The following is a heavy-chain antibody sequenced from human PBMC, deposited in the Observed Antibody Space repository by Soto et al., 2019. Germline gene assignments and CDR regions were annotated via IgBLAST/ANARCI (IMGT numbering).Heavy chain of an antibody. CDR2: ISGSGGST. CDR1: GFTFSSYA. J-gene: IGHJ4*02. CDR3: AKGYGSGSYYVDDFDY. D-gene: IGHD3-10*01. Sequence: PGGSLRLSCAASGFTFSSYAMSWVRQAPGKGLEWVSAISGSGGSTYYAGSVKGRFTISRDNSKNTLYLQMNSLRAEDTAVYYCAKGYGSGSYYVDDFDYWGQGTLVTVSS. V-gene: IGHV3-23*01.